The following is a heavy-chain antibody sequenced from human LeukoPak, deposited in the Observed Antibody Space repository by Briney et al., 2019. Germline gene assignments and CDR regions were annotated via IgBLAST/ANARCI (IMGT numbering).Heavy chain of an antibody. V-gene: IGHV4-61*02. J-gene: IGHJ5*02. D-gene: IGHD2-2*01. CDR1: GDSITSGNFY. CDR3: ARGWGSTSSNYFDP. CDR2: IYGSGST. Sequence: PSETLSLTCIVSGDSITSGNFYWSWIRQPAGKGLEWIGRIYGSGSTNYSPSLRSRGTISNDAAKNQYSLKQNSVNAADTAGDYCARGWGSTSSNYFDPWGKGTLVIVSS.